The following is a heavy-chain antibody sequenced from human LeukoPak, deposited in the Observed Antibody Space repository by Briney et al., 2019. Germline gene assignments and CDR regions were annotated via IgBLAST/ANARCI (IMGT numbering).Heavy chain of an antibody. Sequence: SETLSLTCTASGGSISSYYWSWIRQPAGKGLEWIGRIYTSGSTNYNPSLKSRVTISVDKSKNQFSLKLSSVTAADTAVYYCARAGVRGGYYYYYYYMDGWGKGTTVTVSS. CDR1: GGSISSYY. CDR2: IYTSGST. D-gene: IGHD3-10*01. CDR3: ARAGVRGGYYYYYYYMDG. V-gene: IGHV4-4*07. J-gene: IGHJ6*03.